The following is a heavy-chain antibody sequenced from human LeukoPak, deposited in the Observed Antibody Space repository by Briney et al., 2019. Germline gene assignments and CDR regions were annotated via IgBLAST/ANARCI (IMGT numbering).Heavy chain of an antibody. CDR3: TTDALEIAVAGSIDY. CDR2: ISYDGSNK. D-gene: IGHD6-19*01. V-gene: IGHV3-30-3*01. Sequence: SGGSLRLSCAASGFTFSSYAMHWVRQAPGKGLEWVAVISYDGSNKYYADSVKGRFTISRDNSKNTLYLQMNSLRAEDTAVYYCTTDALEIAVAGSIDYWGQGTLVTVSS. CDR1: GFTFSSYA. J-gene: IGHJ4*02.